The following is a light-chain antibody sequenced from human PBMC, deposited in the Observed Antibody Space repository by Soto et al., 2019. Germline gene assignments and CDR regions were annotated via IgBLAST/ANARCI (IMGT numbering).Light chain of an antibody. CDR1: QSVTTN. CDR2: GAS. Sequence: EVVMTQSPATLSGSLGERTTLSCRASQSVTTNLAWYQQKPGQAPRLLIYGASTRPTGIPARFSGSGSGTEFTLTISSLQSEDFAVYYCQQYNSWPPWTFGQGTKVEIK. V-gene: IGKV3-15*01. CDR3: QQYNSWPPWT. J-gene: IGKJ1*01.